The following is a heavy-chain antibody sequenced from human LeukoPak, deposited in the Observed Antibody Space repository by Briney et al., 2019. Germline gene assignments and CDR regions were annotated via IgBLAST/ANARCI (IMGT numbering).Heavy chain of an antibody. CDR2: ISSSSSYI. Sequence: GGSLRLSCAASGSTFSSYSMNWVRQAPGKGLEWVSSISSSSSYIYYADSVKGRFTISRDNAKNSLYLQMNSLRAEDTAVYYCARVLAGDYYDSSGHFDYWGQGTLVTVSS. CDR3: ARVLAGDYYDSSGHFDY. V-gene: IGHV3-21*01. CDR1: GSTFSSYS. D-gene: IGHD3-22*01. J-gene: IGHJ4*02.